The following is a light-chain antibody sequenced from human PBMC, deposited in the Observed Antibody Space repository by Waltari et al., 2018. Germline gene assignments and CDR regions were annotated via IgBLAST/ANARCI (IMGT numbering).Light chain of an antibody. J-gene: IGLJ2*01. Sequence: SYELTQPPSVSVSPGQTVSIPCSGDELGDKYICWYQQKPGQSPVLVIYQDTKRPSEIPERFSGSNSGNTATLTISGTHGEDEADYYCQAWDGNTVVFGGGTKVTVL. CDR2: QDT. CDR3: QAWDGNTVV. V-gene: IGLV3-1*01. CDR1: ELGDKY.